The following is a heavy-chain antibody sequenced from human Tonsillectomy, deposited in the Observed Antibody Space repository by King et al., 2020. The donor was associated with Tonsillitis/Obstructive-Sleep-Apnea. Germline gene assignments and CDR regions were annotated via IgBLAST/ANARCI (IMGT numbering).Heavy chain of an antibody. V-gene: IGHV4-39*01. CDR3: ARSELEYSSSPRWFDP. CDR1: GGSISSSSYY. J-gene: IGHJ5*02. CDR2: IYYSGST. D-gene: IGHD6-6*01. Sequence: QLQESGPGLVKPSETLSLTCTVSGGSISSSSYYWGWIRQPPGKGLEWIGSIYYSGSTYYNPSLKSRVTISVDTSKNQFSLKLSSVTAADTAVYYCARSELEYSSSPRWFDPWGQGTLVTVSS.